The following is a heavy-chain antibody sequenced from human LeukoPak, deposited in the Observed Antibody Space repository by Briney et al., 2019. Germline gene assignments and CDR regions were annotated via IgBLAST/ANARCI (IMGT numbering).Heavy chain of an antibody. Sequence: SETLSLTCTVSGYSISSGGYSWSWIRQPPGTGLEWIGYIYYSGSTYYNPSLKSRVTISVDTSKNQFSLKLSSVTAADTAVYYCANSYFGSGRDYFDYWGQGTLVTVSS. CDR2: IYYSGST. V-gene: IGHV4-30-4*07. CDR3: ANSYFGSGRDYFDY. D-gene: IGHD3-10*01. CDR1: GYSISSGGYS. J-gene: IGHJ4*02.